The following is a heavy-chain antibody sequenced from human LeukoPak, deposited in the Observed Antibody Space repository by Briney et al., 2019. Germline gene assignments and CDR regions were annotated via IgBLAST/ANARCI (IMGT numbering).Heavy chain of an antibody. Sequence: ASVKVSCKASGGTFSSYAISWVRQAPGQGLEWMGIINPSGGSTSYAQKFQGRVTMTRDTSTSTVYMELSSLRSEDTAVYYCARDHYYDSSGYLNYWGQGTLVTVSS. CDR3: ARDHYYDSSGYLNY. CDR2: INPSGGST. CDR1: GGTFSSYA. V-gene: IGHV1-46*01. J-gene: IGHJ4*02. D-gene: IGHD3-22*01.